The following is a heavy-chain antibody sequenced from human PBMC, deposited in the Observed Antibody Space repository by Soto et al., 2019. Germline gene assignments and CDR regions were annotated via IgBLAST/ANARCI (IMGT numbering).Heavy chain of an antibody. CDR3: ARGRGDGYNQDWYFDL. Sequence: PSETLSLTCAVYGGSFSGYYWNWIRQPPGKGLEWIGEINHSGSTNYNPSLKSRVSISEGTSNNQFSLKLSSVTAADTAVYYCARGRGDGYNQDWYFDLWGRGTLVNVSS. CDR2: INHSGST. J-gene: IGHJ2*01. D-gene: IGHD3-10*01. CDR1: GGSFSGYY. V-gene: IGHV4-34*01.